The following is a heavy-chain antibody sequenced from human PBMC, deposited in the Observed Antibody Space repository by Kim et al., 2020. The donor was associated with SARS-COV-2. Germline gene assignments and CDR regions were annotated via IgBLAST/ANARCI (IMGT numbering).Heavy chain of an antibody. J-gene: IGHJ4*02. D-gene: IGHD6-19*01. Sequence: TYYADSVKGRFTISRDNSKNTLYLQMSSLRAEDTAVYYCVKEFRGLAGNYWGQGTLVTVSS. V-gene: IGHV3-64D*06. CDR2: T. CDR3: VKEFRGLAGNY.